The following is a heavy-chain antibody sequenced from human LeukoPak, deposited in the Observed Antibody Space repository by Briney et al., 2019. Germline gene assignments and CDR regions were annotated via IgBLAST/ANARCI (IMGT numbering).Heavy chain of an antibody. CDR1: GFAFSTYW. CDR2: LSGDGSST. V-gene: IGHV3-74*03. D-gene: IGHD4-17*01. Sequence: PGGSLRLSCVASGFAFSTYWMHWVRQAPRKALLWVSRLSGDGSSTKYADSLKGRFTISRDNAKNTLYLQMNSLRAEDTAVYFCARASTTVPNLLDNWGQGTLVTVSS. CDR3: ARASTTVPNLLDN. J-gene: IGHJ4*02.